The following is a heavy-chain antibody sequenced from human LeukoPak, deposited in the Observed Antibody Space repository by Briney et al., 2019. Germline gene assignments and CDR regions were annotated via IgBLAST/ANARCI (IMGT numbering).Heavy chain of an antibody. V-gene: IGHV3-7*04. CDR2: IHPEGNEK. CDR3: ARGDDSSGDH. J-gene: IGHJ4*02. D-gene: IGHD1-1*01. Sequence: PGGSLRLSCAVSGFSFSNFWMSWVRQAPGRWLEWVANIHPEGNEKYHVESVKGRFTISRDNTKNLLFLQMNGLRVEDTAVYYCARGDDSSGDHWGQGTLVTVSS. CDR1: GFSFSNFW.